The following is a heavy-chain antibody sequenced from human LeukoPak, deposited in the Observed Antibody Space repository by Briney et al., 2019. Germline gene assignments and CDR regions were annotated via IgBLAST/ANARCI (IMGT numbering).Heavy chain of an antibody. CDR1: GFTFSSYA. J-gene: IGHJ4*02. CDR2: ISGSGGST. Sequence: GGSLRLSCAASGFTFSSYAMSWVRQAPGKGLEWVSTISGSGGSTYYADSVKGRFTISRDNSKNTLYLQMNSLRAEDTAVYYCAKGYCHSTSCYRFDYWGQGTLVTVSS. D-gene: IGHD2-2*01. V-gene: IGHV3-23*01. CDR3: AKGYCHSTSCYRFDY.